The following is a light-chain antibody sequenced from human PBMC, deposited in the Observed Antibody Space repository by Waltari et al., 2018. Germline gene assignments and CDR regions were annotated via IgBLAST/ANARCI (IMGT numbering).Light chain of an antibody. CDR1: QSVTRY. CDR3: QQSFSTPYT. J-gene: IGKJ5*01. CDR2: AAS. V-gene: IGKV1-39*01. Sequence: DIQMTQSPSSLSASVGDRVTITCRASQSVTRYLNWYLQKPGKAPNLLIYAASTLQSGVPSRFSGSGSRTDFTLTISSLEPEDFATYYCQQSFSTPYTFGQGTRLEI.